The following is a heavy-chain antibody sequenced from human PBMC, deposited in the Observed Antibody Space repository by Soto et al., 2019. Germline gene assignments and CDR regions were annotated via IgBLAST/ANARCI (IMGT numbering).Heavy chain of an antibody. D-gene: IGHD6-6*01. V-gene: IGHV1-18*01. CDR1: GYTFTSYG. CDR2: ISAYNGNT. CDR3: ARGGSSSPHNWGYYMDV. Sequence: GASVKVSCKASGYTFTSYGISWVRQAPGQGLEWMGWISAYNGNTNYAQKLQGRVTMTTDTSASTAYMELRSLRSDDTAVYYCARGGSSSPHNWGYYMDVWGKGTTVTVSS. J-gene: IGHJ6*03.